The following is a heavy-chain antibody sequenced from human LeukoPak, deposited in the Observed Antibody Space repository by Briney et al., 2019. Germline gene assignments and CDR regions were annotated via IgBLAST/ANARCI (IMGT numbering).Heavy chain of an antibody. D-gene: IGHD3-3*01. V-gene: IGHV3-15*01. CDR2: IKNKIDGGTT. Sequence: PGGSLRLSCAASGFTFSNAWLHRVRQAPGKGLEWVGRIKNKIDGGTTDYAAPVKGRFTISRDDSKNTVYLQMSSLKPEDTAVYYCTPDDWGRLTIFAVPAAFAISVQGTMVT. J-gene: IGHJ3*02. CDR1: GFTFSNAW. CDR3: TPDDWGRLTIFAVPAAFAI.